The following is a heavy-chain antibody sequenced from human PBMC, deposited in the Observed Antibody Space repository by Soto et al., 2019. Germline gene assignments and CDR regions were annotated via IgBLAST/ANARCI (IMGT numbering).Heavy chain of an antibody. D-gene: IGHD5-18*01. CDR2: IHLDGSEK. J-gene: IGHJ6*02. CDR1: GFTFRTYW. V-gene: IGHV3-7*05. CDR3: ARDGSTSWYSYDYHGMDV. Sequence: EVQLVESGGGLVQPGGSLRLSCAASGFTFRTYWLSWVRQVPGKGLEGVANIHLDGSEKNYVDSVKGRFTISRDNARNSLYLQMSSLRAEDTALYYCARDGSTSWYSYDYHGMDVWGQGTTVTVSS.